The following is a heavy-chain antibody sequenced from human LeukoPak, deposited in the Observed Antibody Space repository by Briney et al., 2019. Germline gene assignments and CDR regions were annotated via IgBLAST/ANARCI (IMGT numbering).Heavy chain of an antibody. V-gene: IGHV4-39*01. J-gene: IGHJ4*02. CDR1: GGSVSSTTYY. CDR2: INYSGST. CDR3: ARYVVYGSGKYYFDY. D-gene: IGHD3-10*01. Sequence: PSETLFLTCTVSGGSVSSTTYYWSWIRQPPGKGLEWIASINYSGSTYYNPSPKSRVTISVDTSENQFSLKLSSVTAADTAVYYCARYVVYGSGKYYFDYWGQGTLVTVSS.